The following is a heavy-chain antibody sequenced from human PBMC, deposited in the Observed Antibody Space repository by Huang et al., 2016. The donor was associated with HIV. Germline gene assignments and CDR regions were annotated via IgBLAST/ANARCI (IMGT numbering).Heavy chain of an antibody. J-gene: IGHJ5*02. CDR2: ISADDSKT. CDR3: TRLFPELESFYTPLYRGGTHNWFDP. CDR1: GYKFSSYW. Sequence: EVQLVQSGAEVRKPGESLRISCKTSGYKFSSYWIAWVRQTPGRGLGGHPARGIWLVGSGDISADDSKTRYRMTLERQVNRAVDKANHPALLQWGCLKASDSALYFCTRLFPELESFYTPLYRGGTHNWFDPWGQGTLVIVS. D-gene: IGHD3-10*01. V-gene: IGHV5-51*01.